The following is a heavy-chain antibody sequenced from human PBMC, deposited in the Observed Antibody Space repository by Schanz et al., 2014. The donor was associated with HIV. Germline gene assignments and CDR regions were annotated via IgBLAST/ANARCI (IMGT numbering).Heavy chain of an antibody. V-gene: IGHV3-23*01. Sequence: EVQLLDSGGGLVQPGGSLRLSCAASGFIFNSYAMSWVRQAPGKGLDRVSTISGSGDNTFYADSVKGRFTISRDSSKNTLYLQMNGLRAEDTAVYYCAREKRGAHYYYDGMDVWGQGTTVTVSS. J-gene: IGHJ6*02. CDR2: ISGSGDNT. CDR1: GFIFNSYA. D-gene: IGHD3-10*01. CDR3: AREKRGAHYYYDGMDV.